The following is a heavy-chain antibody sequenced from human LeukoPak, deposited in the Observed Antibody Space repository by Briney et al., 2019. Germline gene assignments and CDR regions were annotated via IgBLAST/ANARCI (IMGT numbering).Heavy chain of an antibody. CDR2: ISGSGAGT. Sequence: GGSLRLSCAASEFTFNLYGMTWVRQAPGKGLEWVSGISGSGAGTYYADSVKGRFTISRDNSKNALFLQMNSLRAEDTAVYFCAKLGTYWYFDLWGRGTLVTVSS. D-gene: IGHD7-27*01. CDR3: AKLGTYWYFDL. V-gene: IGHV3-23*01. CDR1: EFTFNLYG. J-gene: IGHJ2*01.